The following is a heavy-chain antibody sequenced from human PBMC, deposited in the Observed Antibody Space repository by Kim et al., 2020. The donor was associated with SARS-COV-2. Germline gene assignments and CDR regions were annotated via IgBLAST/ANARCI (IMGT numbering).Heavy chain of an antibody. J-gene: IGHJ4*02. V-gene: IGHV3-64D*06. Sequence: DTVKGRFTISRNNSKNTLYLQMSSLRPEDTAVYYCVTPRGGTWGQLRFDKWGQGTLVTVSS. CDR3: VTPRGGTWGQLRFDK. D-gene: IGHD1-26*01.